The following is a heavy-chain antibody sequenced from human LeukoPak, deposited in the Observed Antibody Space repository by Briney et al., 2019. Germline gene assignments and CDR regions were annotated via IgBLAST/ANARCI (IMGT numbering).Heavy chain of an antibody. CDR3: ARAEDYYGSGSYYFDY. V-gene: IGHV1-46*01. Sequence: GASVKVSCKASGYTFTTYHMHWVRQAPGQGLEWMGIINPSSGSTNYAQKFQGRVTMTRDTSTSTVYVELRSLRSEDTAVYYCARAEDYYGSGSYYFDYWGQGTLVTVSS. J-gene: IGHJ4*02. D-gene: IGHD3-10*01. CDR1: GYTFTTYH. CDR2: INPSSGST.